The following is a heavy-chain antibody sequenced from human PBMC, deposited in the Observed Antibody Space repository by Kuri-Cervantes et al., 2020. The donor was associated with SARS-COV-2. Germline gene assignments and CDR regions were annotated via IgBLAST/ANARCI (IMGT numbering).Heavy chain of an antibody. Sequence: SVKVSCKASGGTFSSYAISWVRQAPGQGLEWMGGIIPIFGTANYAQKFQGRVTMTRDTSISTAYMELSRLRSDDTAVYYCARDRGPQAMFDPWGQGTLVTVSS. CDR2: IIPIFGTA. V-gene: IGHV1-69*05. CDR3: ARDRGPQAMFDP. J-gene: IGHJ5*02. CDR1: GGTFSSYA.